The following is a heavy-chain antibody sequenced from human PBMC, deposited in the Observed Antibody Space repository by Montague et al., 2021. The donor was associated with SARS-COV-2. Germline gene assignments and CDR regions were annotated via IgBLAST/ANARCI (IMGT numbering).Heavy chain of an antibody. V-gene: IGHV4-34*01. J-gene: IGHJ3*02. Sequence: SETLSLTCTVYSRSPITYYSGSIRQPPGQNPNCLVKSYDSGSTIYNPSVKSGVTISEDASKNQFYLRLNSVTAADAAVYYCARGRRPVVVPGAGPAGRAFDIWGQGTMVTVSS. D-gene: IGHD2-2*01. CDR2: SYDSGST. CDR1: SRSPITYY. CDR3: ARGRRPVVVPGAGPAGRAFDI.